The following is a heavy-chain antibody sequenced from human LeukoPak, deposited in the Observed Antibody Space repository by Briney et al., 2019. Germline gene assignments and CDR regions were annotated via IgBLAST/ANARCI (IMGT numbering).Heavy chain of an antibody. CDR2: ITTSGGST. D-gene: IGHD3-9*01. V-gene: IGHV3-23*01. J-gene: IGHJ4*02. CDR3: ARVRRGFDWFFDY. CDR1: GFTFSSYA. Sequence: GGSLRLSCAASGFTFSSYAMSWVRQAPGKGLEWVSTITTSGGSTYYADSVKGRFTISRDNSKNTLNLQMNSLRAEDTAVYYCARVRRGFDWFFDYWGQGTLVTVSS.